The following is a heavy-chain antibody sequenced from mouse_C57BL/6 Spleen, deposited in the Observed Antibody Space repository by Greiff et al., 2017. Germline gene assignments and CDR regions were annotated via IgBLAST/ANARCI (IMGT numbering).Heavy chain of an antibody. Sequence: VQLQQSGAELVRPGASVKLSCTASGFNIKDYYMHWVKQRPEQGLEWIGRIDPEDGDTAYAPKFQGKATMTADTSSNPAYLQRSSLTSEDTAVYYVFYYGSNGYIDVWGTGTTVTVSS. CDR2: IDPEDGDT. J-gene: IGHJ1*03. CDR3: FYYGSNGYIDV. D-gene: IGHD1-1*01. CDR1: GFNIKDYY. V-gene: IGHV14-1*01.